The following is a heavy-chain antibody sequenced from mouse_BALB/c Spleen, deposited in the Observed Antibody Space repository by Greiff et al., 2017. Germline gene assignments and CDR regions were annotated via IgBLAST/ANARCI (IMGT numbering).Heavy chain of an antibody. D-gene: IGHD1-1*01. CDR1: GFTFSDYY. J-gene: IGHJ4*01. Sequence: DVKLVESGGGLVKPGGSLKLSCAASGFTFSDYYMYWVRQTPEKRLEWVATISDGGSYTYYPDSVKGRFTISRDNAKNNLYLQMSSLKSEDTAMYYCARDRHYGSSSYAMDYWGQGTSVTVSS. CDR3: ARDRHYGSSSYAMDY. V-gene: IGHV5-4*02. CDR2: ISDGGSYT.